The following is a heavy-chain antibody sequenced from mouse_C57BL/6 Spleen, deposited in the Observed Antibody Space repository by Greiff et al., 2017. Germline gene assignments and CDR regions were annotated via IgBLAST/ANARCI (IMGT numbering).Heavy chain of an antibody. CDR3: VHYYGSPALDY. J-gene: IGHJ2*01. D-gene: IGHD1-1*01. CDR2: IYPGDGDT. Sequence: QVQLQQSGPELVKPGASVKISCKASGYAFSSSWMNWVKQRPGKGLEWIGRIYPGDGDTNYNGKFKGKATLTADKSSSTAYMQLSSLTSEDSAVYFCVHYYGSPALDYGGQGTTLTVSS. V-gene: IGHV1-82*01. CDR1: GYAFSSSW.